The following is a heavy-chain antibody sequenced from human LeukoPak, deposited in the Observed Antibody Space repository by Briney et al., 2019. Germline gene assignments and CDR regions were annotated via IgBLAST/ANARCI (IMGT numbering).Heavy chain of an antibody. CDR1: GGSINSNSYY. D-gene: IGHD2-2*01. CDR3: ASHAITTSRTWFDP. V-gene: IGHV4-39*07. Sequence: SETLSLTCTVSGGSINSNSYYWGWIRQPPGKGLEWIGSIYYSGSTNYNPSLKSRVTISVDTSKNQFSLKLSSVTAADTAAYYCASHAITTSRTWFDPWGQGTLVTVSS. CDR2: IYYSGST. J-gene: IGHJ5*02.